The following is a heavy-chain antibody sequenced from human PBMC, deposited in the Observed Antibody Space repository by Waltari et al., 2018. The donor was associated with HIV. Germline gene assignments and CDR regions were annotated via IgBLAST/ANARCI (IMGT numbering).Heavy chain of an antibody. J-gene: IGHJ5*02. CDR3: ARDVGIAVPGKNWFDP. CDR1: GFTFGSYS. CDR2: ISSSSSSI. D-gene: IGHD6-19*01. V-gene: IGHV3-48*02. Sequence: EVHLVESGGGLVQPGGSLRLSCAASGFTFGSYSMNWVRQAQGKGLEWLSYISSSSSSIYYADSVKGRFTISRDNAKKSLYLQMNSLRDDDTAVYYCARDVGIAVPGKNWFDPWGQGTLVTVSS.